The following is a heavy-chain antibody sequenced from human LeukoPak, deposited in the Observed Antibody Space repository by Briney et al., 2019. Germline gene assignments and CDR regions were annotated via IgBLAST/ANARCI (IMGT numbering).Heavy chain of an antibody. CDR2: ISSSGSTI. J-gene: IGHJ4*02. CDR1: GFTFSSYE. V-gene: IGHV3-48*03. CDR3: ATEPPPTYYYGSGSLCFDY. D-gene: IGHD3-10*01. Sequence: GGSLRLSCAASGFTFSSYEMNWVRQAPGKGLEWVSYISSSGSTIYYADSVKSRFTISRDNAKNSLYLQMNSLRVEDTAVYYCATEPPPTYYYGSGSLCFDYWGQGTLVTVSS.